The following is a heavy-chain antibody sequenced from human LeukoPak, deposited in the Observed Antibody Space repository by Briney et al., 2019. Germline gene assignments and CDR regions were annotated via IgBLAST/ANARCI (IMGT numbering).Heavy chain of an antibody. CDR3: ARENYYDPAAGIDY. CDR2: INPNSGGT. Sequence: ASVKVSCKASGYTFTGYYMHWVRQAPGQGLEWMGWINPNSGGTNYAQKFQGRVTMTRDTSISTAYMELSRLRSDDTAVYYCARENYYDPAAGIDYWGQGTLVTVSS. CDR1: GYTFTGYY. V-gene: IGHV1-2*02. D-gene: IGHD3-22*01. J-gene: IGHJ4*02.